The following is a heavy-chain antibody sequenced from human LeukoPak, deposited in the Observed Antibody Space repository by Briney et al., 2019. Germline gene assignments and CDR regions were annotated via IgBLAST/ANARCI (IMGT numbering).Heavy chain of an antibody. J-gene: IGHJ6*03. CDR2: IIPIFGTA. V-gene: IGHV1-18*01. D-gene: IGHD3-22*01. CDR1: GYTFTSYG. CDR3: ARDTYYYDSSGWYYYYYMDV. Sequence: GASVKVSCKASGYTFTSYGISWVRQAPGQGLEWMGGIIPIFGTANYAQKLQGRVTMTTDTSTSTAYMELRSLRSDDTAVYYCARDTYYYDSSGWYYYYYMDVWGKGTTVTVSS.